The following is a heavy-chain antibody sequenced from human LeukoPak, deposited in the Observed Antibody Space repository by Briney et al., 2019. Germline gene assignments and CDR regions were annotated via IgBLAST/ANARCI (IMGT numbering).Heavy chain of an antibody. Sequence: ASVKVSCKASGGTFSSYAISWVRQAPGQGLEWMGGIIPIFGTANYAQKFQGRVTITADESTSTAYMELSSLRFEDTAVYYCARTSGYSYGIDYWGQGTLVTVSS. J-gene: IGHJ4*02. CDR3: ARTSGYSYGIDY. CDR1: GGTFSSYA. CDR2: IIPIFGTA. V-gene: IGHV1-69*01. D-gene: IGHD5-18*01.